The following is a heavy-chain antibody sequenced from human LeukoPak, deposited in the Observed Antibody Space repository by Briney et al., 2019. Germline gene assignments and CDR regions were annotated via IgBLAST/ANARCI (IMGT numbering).Heavy chain of an antibody. V-gene: IGHV3-30*04. CDR3: ARGRAYNSGHAILDY. J-gene: IGHJ4*02. Sequence: GGSLRLSCAASGFTFSSYTMHWVRQAPGKELEWVAIISYDGSNKYYADSVKGRFTISRDNSKSTLYLQMNSLRAEDTAVYYCARGRAYNSGHAILDYWGQGTLVTVSS. CDR2: ISYDGSNK. CDR1: GFTFSSYT. D-gene: IGHD6-25*01.